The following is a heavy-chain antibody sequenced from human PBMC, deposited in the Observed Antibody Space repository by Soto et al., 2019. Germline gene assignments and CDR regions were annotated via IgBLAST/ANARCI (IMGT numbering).Heavy chain of an antibody. V-gene: IGHV3-23*01. Sequence: QAGGSLRLSCAASGFTFGTYSMNWVRQAPGKGLEWVSGITGSGGSTYYADSVKGRFTISRDNSKNTLYLQTNSLRGDDTAVYYCTREGWEIDWGQGTLVTVSS. CDR1: GFTFGTYS. CDR2: ITGSGGST. D-gene: IGHD6-19*01. CDR3: TREGWEID. J-gene: IGHJ4*02.